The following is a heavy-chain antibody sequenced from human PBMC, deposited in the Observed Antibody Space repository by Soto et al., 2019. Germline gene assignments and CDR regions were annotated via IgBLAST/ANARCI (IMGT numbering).Heavy chain of an antibody. CDR2: ISASGGTI. J-gene: IGHJ3*02. V-gene: IGHV3-48*03. CDR1: GFTFSSYE. Sequence: PGGSLRLSCAVSGFTFSSYEMNWVRQAPGKGLEWLSYISASGGTIYYADSVKGRFTISRDNGKNSLYLQMNSLRVEDTAVYYCARGTAYYYDSSGYYFGAFDIWGQGTMVTVSS. CDR3: ARGTAYYYDSSGYYFGAFDI. D-gene: IGHD3-22*01.